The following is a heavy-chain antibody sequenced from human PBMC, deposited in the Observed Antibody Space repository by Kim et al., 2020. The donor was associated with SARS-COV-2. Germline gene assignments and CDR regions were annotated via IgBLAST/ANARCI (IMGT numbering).Heavy chain of an antibody. D-gene: IGHD3-10*01. CDR1: GGSISSSSYY. CDR2: IYYSGST. V-gene: IGHV4-39*01. Sequence: SETLSLTCTVSGGSISSSSYYWGWIRQPPGKGLEWIGSIYYSGSTYYNPSLKSRVTISVDTSKNQFSLKLSSVTAADTAVYYCASRELWFGVDAFDIWGQGTMVTVSS. J-gene: IGHJ3*02. CDR3: ASRELWFGVDAFDI.